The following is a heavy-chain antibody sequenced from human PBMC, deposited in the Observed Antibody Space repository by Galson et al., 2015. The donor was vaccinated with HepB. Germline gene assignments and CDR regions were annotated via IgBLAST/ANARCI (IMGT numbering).Heavy chain of an antibody. D-gene: IGHD3-22*01. Sequence: LTCTVSGGSISSYYWSWIRQPPGKGLEWIGYIYYSGSTNYNPSLKSRVTISVDTSKNQFSLKLSSVTAADTAVYYCARDSSGYYRLDYWGQGTLVTVSS. CDR2: IYYSGST. V-gene: IGHV4-59*01. CDR3: ARDSSGYYRLDY. CDR1: GGSISSYY. J-gene: IGHJ4*02.